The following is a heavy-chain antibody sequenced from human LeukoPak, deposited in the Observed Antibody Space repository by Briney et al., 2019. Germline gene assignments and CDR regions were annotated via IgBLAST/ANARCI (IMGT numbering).Heavy chain of an antibody. CDR1: GGSISSSSYY. Sequence: KPSETLSLTCTVSGGSISSSSYYWGWIRQPPGKGLEWIGSIYYSGSTYYNPSLKSRVTISVDTSKNQFSLKLSSVTAADTAVYYCARLKLQGRGFVDYWGQGTLVTVSS. V-gene: IGHV4-39*01. CDR3: ARLKLQGRGFVDY. J-gene: IGHJ4*02. CDR2: IYYSGST. D-gene: IGHD1-7*01.